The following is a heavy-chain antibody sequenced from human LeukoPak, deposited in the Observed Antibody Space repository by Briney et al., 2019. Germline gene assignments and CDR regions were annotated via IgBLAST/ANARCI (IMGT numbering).Heavy chain of an antibody. CDR2: IYYSGST. D-gene: IGHD3-22*01. Sequence: SETLSLTCTVSGGSISSYYWSWIRQPPGKGLEWIGYIYYSGSTNYNPSLKSRVTISVDTSKNQFSLKLSSVTAADTAVYYCARDRDYYDSSGLNYWGQGTLVTVSS. CDR1: GGSISSYY. CDR3: ARDRDYYDSSGLNY. V-gene: IGHV4-59*01. J-gene: IGHJ4*02.